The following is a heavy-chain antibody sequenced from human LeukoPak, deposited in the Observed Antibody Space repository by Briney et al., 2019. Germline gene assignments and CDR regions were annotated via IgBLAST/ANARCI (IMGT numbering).Heavy chain of an antibody. CDR3: ARGLCGGDCYDY. V-gene: IGHV3-21*01. D-gene: IGHD2-21*01. CDR2: IVSRSANI. Sequence: PGGSLRLSCAASGFTFANYGMSWVRQAPGKGLEWVSSIVSRSANIYYADSVRGRFAISRDNAKNSVYLQMNSLRVEDTAVYYCARGLCGGDCYDYWGQGNLVTVSS. J-gene: IGHJ4*02. CDR1: GFTFANYG.